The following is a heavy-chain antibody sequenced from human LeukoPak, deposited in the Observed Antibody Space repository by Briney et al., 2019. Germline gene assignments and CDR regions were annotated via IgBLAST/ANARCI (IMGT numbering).Heavy chain of an antibody. D-gene: IGHD2-15*01. CDR1: GFTFSSYW. J-gene: IGHJ4*02. Sequence: GGSLRLSCAASGFTFSSYWMSWVRQAPGKGLEWVANIKQDGSEKYYVDSVKGRFTISRDNTENSLYLQMNSLRDDDTAVYYCARWGGGSCYDYWGLGTLVTLSS. CDR2: IKQDGSEK. V-gene: IGHV3-7*01. CDR3: ARWGGGSCYDY.